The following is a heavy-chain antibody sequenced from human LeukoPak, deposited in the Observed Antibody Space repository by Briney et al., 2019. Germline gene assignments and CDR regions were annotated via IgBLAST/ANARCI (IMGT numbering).Heavy chain of an antibody. V-gene: IGHV1-24*01. CDR1: GYTLTELS. CDR3: ASMGSSWYGTSPFDP. CDR2: FDPEDGET. Sequence: ASVKVSCKVSGYTLTELSMHWVRQAPGKGLEWMGGFDPEDGETIYAQKFQGRVTMTEDTSTDTAYMELSSLRSEDTAVYYCASMGSSWYGTSPFDPWGQGTLVTVSS. J-gene: IGHJ5*02. D-gene: IGHD6-13*01.